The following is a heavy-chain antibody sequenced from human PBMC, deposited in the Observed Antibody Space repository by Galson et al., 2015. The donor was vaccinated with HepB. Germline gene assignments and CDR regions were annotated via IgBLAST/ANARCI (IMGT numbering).Heavy chain of an antibody. Sequence: SLRLSCATSGFTFSTYSMNWVRQAPGKGLEWVSYISSSSRTIYYADSVKGRFTISRDNAKNSLYLQMNSLRAEDTAVYYCAREPYDSSPAFDYWGQGTLVTVSS. CDR2: ISSSSRTI. CDR3: AREPYDSSPAFDY. CDR1: GFTFSTYS. V-gene: IGHV3-48*01. J-gene: IGHJ4*02. D-gene: IGHD3-22*01.